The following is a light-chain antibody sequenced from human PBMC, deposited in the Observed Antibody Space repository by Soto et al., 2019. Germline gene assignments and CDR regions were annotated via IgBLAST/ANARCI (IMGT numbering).Light chain of an antibody. CDR3: AAWDVRLVV. Sequence: QSALTQPPSASGTPGQRVTISCSGSSSNIGTNTVIWYQQLPGAAPKLLIYSDNQRPTGVPDRFSGSKSGTSASLAISGLQSEEEADYYCAAWDVRLVVFGGGTKVTV. V-gene: IGLV1-44*01. CDR2: SDN. J-gene: IGLJ2*01. CDR1: SSNIGTNT.